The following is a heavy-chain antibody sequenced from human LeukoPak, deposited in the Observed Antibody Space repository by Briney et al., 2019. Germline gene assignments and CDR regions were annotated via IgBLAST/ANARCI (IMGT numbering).Heavy chain of an antibody. V-gene: IGHV3-30*04. CDR2: ISYDGSNK. D-gene: IGHD3-22*01. CDR1: GFTFSSYA. CDR3: ARDRRSGYYSHFDY. J-gene: IGHJ4*02. Sequence: GGSLRLSCAASGFTFSSYAMHWVRQAPGKGLEWVAVISYDGSNKYYADSVKGRFTISRDNSKNTLYLQMNSLRDEDTAVYYCARDRRSGYYSHFDYWGQGTLVTVSS.